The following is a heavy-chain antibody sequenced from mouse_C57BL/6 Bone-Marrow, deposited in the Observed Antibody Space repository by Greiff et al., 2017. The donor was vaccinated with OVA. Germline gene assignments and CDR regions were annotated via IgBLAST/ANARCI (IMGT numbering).Heavy chain of an antibody. CDR3: ARKLPYAMDY. CDR2: ISSGSSTI. CDR1: GFTFSDYG. V-gene: IGHV5-17*01. Sequence: DVMLVESGGGLVKPGGSLKLSCAASGFTFSDYGMHWVRQAPEKGLEWVAYISSGSSTIYYADTVKGRFTISRDNAKNTLFLQMTSLRSEDTAMYYCARKLPYAMDYWGQGTSVTVSS. J-gene: IGHJ4*01.